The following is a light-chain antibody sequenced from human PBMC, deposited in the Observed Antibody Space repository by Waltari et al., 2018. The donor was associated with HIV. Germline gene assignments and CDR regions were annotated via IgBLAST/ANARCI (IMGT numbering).Light chain of an antibody. CDR3: ATWDDSLNAWV. Sequence: QSVLNQSPSASGTPGQRVIISCSGSSPNIGSTTVNWYQQFPGTAPKLLIYSYGQRPSGVPERFSGSKSATSASLAISGLRSEDEADYYCATWDDSLNAWVFGGGTKLTVL. CDR1: SPNIGSTT. J-gene: IGLJ3*02. V-gene: IGLV1-44*01. CDR2: SYG.